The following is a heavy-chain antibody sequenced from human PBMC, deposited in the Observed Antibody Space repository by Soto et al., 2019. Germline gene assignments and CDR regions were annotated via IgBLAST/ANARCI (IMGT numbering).Heavy chain of an antibody. CDR3: ARGRVATTPTSAGDF. V-gene: IGHV1-46*01. CDR2: INPSGGST. Sequence: QVQLVQSGAEVKKPGASVKVSCKASGYTFTSYYMHWVRQAPGQGLEWMGIINPSGGSTSYAQKCQGRVTMTRDTSTSTVYMELSSLRSEDTAVYYCARGRVATTPTSAGDFWGQGTLVTVSS. CDR1: GYTFTSYY. J-gene: IGHJ4*02. D-gene: IGHD5-12*01.